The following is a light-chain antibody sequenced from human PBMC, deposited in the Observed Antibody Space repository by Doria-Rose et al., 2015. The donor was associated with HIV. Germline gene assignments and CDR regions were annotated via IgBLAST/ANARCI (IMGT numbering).Light chain of an antibody. Sequence: LTQPPSASGTPGQRVTISCSGSSSNIGSNTVNWYQQLPGTAPKLLIYSNNQRPSGVPDRFSGSKSGTSASLAISGLQSEDDADYYCAAWDDSLNVVVFGGGTKLTVL. CDR2: SNN. V-gene: IGLV1-44*01. J-gene: IGLJ2*01. CDR1: SSNIGSNT. CDR3: AAWDDSLNVVV.